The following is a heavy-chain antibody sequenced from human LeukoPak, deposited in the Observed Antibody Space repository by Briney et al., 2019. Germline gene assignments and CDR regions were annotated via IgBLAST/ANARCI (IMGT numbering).Heavy chain of an antibody. Sequence: GASVKVSCKSSGYTFTSYGISWVRQAPGQGLEWMGWISAYNGNTNYAQKLQGRVTMTTDTSTSTAYMELRSLRSDDTAVYHCARDFGYCSSTSCYYYYGMDVWGQGTTVTVSS. CDR1: GYTFTSYG. V-gene: IGHV1-18*01. D-gene: IGHD2-2*03. CDR3: ARDFGYCSSTSCYYYYGMDV. J-gene: IGHJ6*02. CDR2: ISAYNGNT.